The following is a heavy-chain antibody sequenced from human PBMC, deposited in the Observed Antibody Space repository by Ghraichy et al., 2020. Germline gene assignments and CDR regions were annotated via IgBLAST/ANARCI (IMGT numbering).Heavy chain of an antibody. CDR1: GGSISSSSYY. D-gene: IGHD2-15*01. Sequence: SETLSLTCTVSGGSISSSSYYWGWIRQPPGKGLEWIGRIYYSGSTYYNPSLKSRVTISVDTSKNQFSLKLSSVTAADTAVYYCARHEGTTKKYCSGGSCYDYWGQGTLVTVSS. CDR3: ARHEGTTKKYCSGGSCYDY. CDR2: IYYSGST. V-gene: IGHV4-39*01. J-gene: IGHJ4*02.